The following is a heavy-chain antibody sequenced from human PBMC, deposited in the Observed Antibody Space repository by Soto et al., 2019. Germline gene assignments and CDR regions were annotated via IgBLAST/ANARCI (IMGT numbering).Heavy chain of an antibody. D-gene: IGHD3-3*01. CDR1: GYTFTTYG. CDR2: ISGYNGNT. V-gene: IGHV1-18*01. J-gene: IGHJ4*02. Sequence: QVQLVQSGTEVKKPGASVKVSCKASGYTFTTYGINWVRQAPGQGLEWMGWISGYNGNTNYAQKFQGRVTMTTDTSRSIAYMELRSLTFEDTAVYYCARGAHASGYGVYWGQGTLVTVSS. CDR3: ARGAHASGYGVY.